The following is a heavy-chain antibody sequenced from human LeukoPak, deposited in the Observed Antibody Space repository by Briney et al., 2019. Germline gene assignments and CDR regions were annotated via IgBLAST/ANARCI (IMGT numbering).Heavy chain of an antibody. V-gene: IGHV3-21*01. Sequence: GGSLRLSCAASGFTFSSYSMNWVRQAPGKGLEWVSSISSSSSYLYYADSVKGRFTISRDNAKNSLYLQMNSLRAEDTAVYYCARADYGDFTFDYWGQGTLVTVSS. D-gene: IGHD4-17*01. CDR1: GFTFSSYS. CDR3: ARADYGDFTFDY. CDR2: ISSSSSYL. J-gene: IGHJ4*02.